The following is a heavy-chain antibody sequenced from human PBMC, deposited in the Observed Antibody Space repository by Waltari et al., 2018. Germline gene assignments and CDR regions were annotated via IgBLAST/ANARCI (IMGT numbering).Heavy chain of an antibody. D-gene: IGHD3-10*01. Sequence: QVQLQESGPGLVKPSETLSLTCGVSGYSISSGYYWGWIRQPPGKGLEWSGSIYHSGSNYYNPSLKSRVTISVDTSKNQFSLKLSSVTAADTAVYYCARHPDYGSGRFSYWGQGTLVTVSS. J-gene: IGHJ4*02. CDR3: ARHPDYGSGRFSY. CDR1: GYSISSGYY. CDR2: IYHSGSN. V-gene: IGHV4-38-2*01.